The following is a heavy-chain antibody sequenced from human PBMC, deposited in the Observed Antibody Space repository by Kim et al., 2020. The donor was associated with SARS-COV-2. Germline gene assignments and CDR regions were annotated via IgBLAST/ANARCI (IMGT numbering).Heavy chain of an antibody. J-gene: IGHJ4*02. Sequence: TNYADSVRGRFTISRDNSKNTLSLQMNSLRADDTAVYYCAKAAGAWRFDYWGLGTLVTVSS. CDR2: T. D-gene: IGHD4-17*01. CDR3: AKAAGAWRFDY. V-gene: IGHV3-23*01.